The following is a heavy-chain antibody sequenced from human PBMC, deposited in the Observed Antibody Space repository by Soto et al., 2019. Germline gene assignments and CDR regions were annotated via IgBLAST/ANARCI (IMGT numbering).Heavy chain of an antibody. V-gene: IGHV3-43*01. J-gene: IGHJ4*02. CDR2: ISWDGGST. CDR1: GFTFDDYT. CDR3: AKDIGGTPESHYFDY. D-gene: IGHD3-16*01. Sequence: EVQLVESGGVVVQPGGSLRLSCAASGFTFDDYTMHWVRQAPGKGLEWVSLISWDGGSTYYADSVKGRFTISRDNSKNSLYLQMNSLRTEDTALYYCAKDIGGTPESHYFDYWGQGTLVTVSS.